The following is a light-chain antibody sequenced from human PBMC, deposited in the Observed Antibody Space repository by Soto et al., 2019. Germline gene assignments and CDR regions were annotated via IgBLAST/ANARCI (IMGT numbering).Light chain of an antibody. Sequence: QSVLTQPPSASGTPGQRVTISCSGSRSNIGSNTVNWYQHLPGTAPRLLIHSNNQRPSGVSDRFSGSKSGTSASLAISRLQSEDEADYYVATCGDRLSGYALGTGTKLTVL. CDR3: ATCGDRLSGYA. V-gene: IGLV1-44*01. J-gene: IGLJ1*01. CDR1: RSNIGSNT. CDR2: SNN.